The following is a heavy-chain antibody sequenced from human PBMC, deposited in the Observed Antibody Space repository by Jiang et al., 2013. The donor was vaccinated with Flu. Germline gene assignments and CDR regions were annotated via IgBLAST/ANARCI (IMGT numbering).Heavy chain of an antibody. CDR3: ARGWEPE. J-gene: IGHJ4*02. D-gene: IGHD1-14*01. Sequence: QLLEPGGGLVKPGGSLRLSCAASGFTFSKFGMSWVRQAPGKGLEWISYISSSGGTMYYADSVKGRFTISRDNAKNSLYLQMNNLRAEDTAVYYCARGWEPEWGQGTLVTVSS. V-gene: IGHV3-21*05. CDR1: GFTFSKFG. CDR2: ISSSGGTM.